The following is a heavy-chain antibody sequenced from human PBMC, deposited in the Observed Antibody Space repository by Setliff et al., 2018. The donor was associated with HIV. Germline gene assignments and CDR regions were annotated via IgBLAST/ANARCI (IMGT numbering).Heavy chain of an antibody. V-gene: IGHV4-59*11. J-gene: IGHJ5*02. CDR1: GGSISSHH. Sequence: LSLTCSVSGGSISSHHWSWIRQPPGKGLEWIGSIYNSGSTNYNPSLASRVTISGDTSKHHFSLKLSSVTAADTAVYYCARGDYPLSTVATIKGVVWFDPWGQGTLVTVSS. CDR2: IYNSGST. CDR3: ARGDYPLSTVATIKGVVWFDP. D-gene: IGHD5-12*01.